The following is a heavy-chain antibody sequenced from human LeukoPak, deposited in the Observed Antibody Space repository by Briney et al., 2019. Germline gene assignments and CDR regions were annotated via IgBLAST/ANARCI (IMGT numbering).Heavy chain of an antibody. J-gene: IGHJ4*02. CDR2: INPNSGGT. CDR1: GYTFTGYY. Sequence: ASVKVSCKASGYTFTGYYMHWVRQAPGQGPEWMGWINPNSGGTNYAQKFQGRVTMTRDTSISTAYMELSRLRSDDTAVYYCARASTLGYCSGGSCYYDYWGQGTLVTVSS. V-gene: IGHV1-2*02. D-gene: IGHD2-15*01. CDR3: ARASTLGYCSGGSCYYDY.